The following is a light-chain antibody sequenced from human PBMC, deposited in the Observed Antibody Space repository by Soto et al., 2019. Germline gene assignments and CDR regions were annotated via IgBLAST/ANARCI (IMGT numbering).Light chain of an antibody. CDR2: AAS. CDR3: QQVKTYPLT. V-gene: IGKV1-9*01. CDR1: QDISSH. J-gene: IGKJ4*01. Sequence: DIQLTQSPSFLSASVGDRVTITCRASQDISSHLAWYQQKPGKAPKLLIYAASTLQSGVPSGFGGSGSGTQFTLTITSLQPEDFSTYYCQQVKTYPLTFGGGTKVEIK.